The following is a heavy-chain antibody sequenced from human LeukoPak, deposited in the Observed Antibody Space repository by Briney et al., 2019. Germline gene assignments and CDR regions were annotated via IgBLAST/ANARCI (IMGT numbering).Heavy chain of an antibody. CDR2: INSDGVNT. CDR3: ARDRKSSFDY. Sequence: GGSLRLSCAAPGFTFSSYGIYWVRQAPGKGLLWVSRINSDGVNTIYAESVKGRFTISRNNAKNTVYLQMNSLRAEDTAVYYCARDRKSSFDYWGQGNLVTVSS. CDR1: GFTFSSYG. J-gene: IGHJ4*02. V-gene: IGHV3-74*01.